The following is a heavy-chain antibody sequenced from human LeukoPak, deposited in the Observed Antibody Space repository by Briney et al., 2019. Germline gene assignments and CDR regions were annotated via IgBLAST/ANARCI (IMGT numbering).Heavy chain of an antibody. CDR1: GYTFTSYA. CDR2: INAGNGNT. CDR3: VYTSTSFRNWFDP. Sequence: GASVKVSCKASGYTFTSYAMHWVRQAPGQRLEWMGWINAGNGNTKYSQEFQGRVTITRDTSASTAYMELSSLRSEDTAVYYCVYTSTSFRNWFDPWGQGTLVTVSS. D-gene: IGHD2-2*01. J-gene: IGHJ5*02. V-gene: IGHV1-3*03.